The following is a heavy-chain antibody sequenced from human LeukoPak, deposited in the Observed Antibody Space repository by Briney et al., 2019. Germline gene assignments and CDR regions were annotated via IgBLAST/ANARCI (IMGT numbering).Heavy chain of an antibody. J-gene: IGHJ4*02. V-gene: IGHV3-74*01. CDR1: GFTFDDYG. D-gene: IGHD2-15*01. Sequence: PGGSLRLSCAASGFTFDDYGMSWVRQAPGKGLEWVSRITNDESRTNYADSVNGRFTISRDNAKSTVYLQITGLTAEDTAVYYCARDGGTSTPFDHWGQGTLVTVSS. CDR2: ITNDESRT. CDR3: ARDGGTSTPFDH.